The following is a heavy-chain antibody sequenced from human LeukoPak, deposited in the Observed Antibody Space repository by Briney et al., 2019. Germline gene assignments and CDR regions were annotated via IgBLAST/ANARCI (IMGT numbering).Heavy chain of an antibody. Sequence: GRSLRLSCAASGFTFSSYWMHWVRHAPGKGLVWVSRINSDGSSTSYADSVKGRFTISRDNAKNTLYLQMNSLRAEDTAVYYCARPDRIAVAGSPDYWGQGTLVTVSS. CDR1: GFTFSSYW. D-gene: IGHD6-19*01. CDR2: INSDGSST. J-gene: IGHJ4*02. V-gene: IGHV3-74*01. CDR3: ARPDRIAVAGSPDY.